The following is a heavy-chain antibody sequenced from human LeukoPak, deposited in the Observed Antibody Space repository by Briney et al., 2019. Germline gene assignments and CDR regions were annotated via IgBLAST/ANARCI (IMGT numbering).Heavy chain of an antibody. V-gene: IGHV1-18*01. D-gene: IGHD2-2*01. J-gene: IGHJ5*02. CDR3: ARDPLSSSTSWNWFDP. CDR2: ISAYNGNT. Sequence: ASVKVSCKASGYTFTSYGISWVRQAPGQGLEWMGWISAYNGNTDYAQKLQGRVTMTTDTSTSTAYMELRSLRSDDTAVYYCARDPLSSSTSWNWFDPWGQGTLVTVSS. CDR1: GYTFTSYG.